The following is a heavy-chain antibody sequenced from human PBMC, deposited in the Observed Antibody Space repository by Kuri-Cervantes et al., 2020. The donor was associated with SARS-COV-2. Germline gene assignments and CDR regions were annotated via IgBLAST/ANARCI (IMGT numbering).Heavy chain of an antibody. D-gene: IGHD6-13*01. V-gene: IGHV3-9*03. CDR3: AKAPGTYSSSWYPSVFDY. Sequence: SLKISCAASGFTFSSYGMHWVRQAPGKGLEWVSGIRWNSATIIYVDSVKGRFTISRDNAKNSLYLQMNSLRAEDMALYYCAKAPGTYSSSWYPSVFDYWGQGTLVTVSS. CDR2: IRWNSATI. J-gene: IGHJ4*02. CDR1: GFTFSSYG.